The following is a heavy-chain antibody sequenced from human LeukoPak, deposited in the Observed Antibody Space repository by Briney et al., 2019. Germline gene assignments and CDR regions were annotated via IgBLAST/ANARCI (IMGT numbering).Heavy chain of an antibody. Sequence: ASVKASCKASGYTFTSYDINWVRQATGQGLEWMGWMNPNSGNTGYAQKFQGRVTMTRNTSISTAYMELSSLRSEDTAVYYCARGLRYFDWETANYYYYMDVWGKGTTVTVSS. J-gene: IGHJ6*03. CDR2: MNPNSGNT. CDR3: ARGLRYFDWETANYYYYMDV. CDR1: GYTFTSYD. D-gene: IGHD3-9*01. V-gene: IGHV1-8*01.